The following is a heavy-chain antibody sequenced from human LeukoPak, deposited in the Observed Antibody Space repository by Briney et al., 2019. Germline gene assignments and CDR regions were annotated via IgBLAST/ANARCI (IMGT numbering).Heavy chain of an antibody. J-gene: IGHJ4*02. CDR1: GFSFSHYA. D-gene: IGHD1-26*01. Sequence: PGGSLRLSCAASGFSFSHYAMTWVRQAPGKGLEWVTVISGSGDNTYYANSVKGRFTISRDNSKNTVYLQMDSLRAEDTAVYICVRGFCSGSYYYLDNWGQGTQVTVSS. CDR2: ISGSGDNT. V-gene: IGHV3-23*01. CDR3: VRGFCSGSYYYLDN.